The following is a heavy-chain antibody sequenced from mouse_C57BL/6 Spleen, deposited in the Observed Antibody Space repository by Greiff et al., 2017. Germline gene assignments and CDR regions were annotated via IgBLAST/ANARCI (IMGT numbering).Heavy chain of an antibody. CDR2: IYPGDGDT. Sequence: QVQLQQSGPELVKPGASVKISCKASGYAFSSSWMNWVKQRPGKGLEWIGRIYPGDGDTNYNGKFKGKATLTADKSSSTAYMQLSSLTSEDSAVYFCATGDDDYFDYWGQGTTLTVSS. J-gene: IGHJ2*01. V-gene: IGHV1-82*01. CDR3: ATGDDDYFDY. CDR1: GYAFSSSW.